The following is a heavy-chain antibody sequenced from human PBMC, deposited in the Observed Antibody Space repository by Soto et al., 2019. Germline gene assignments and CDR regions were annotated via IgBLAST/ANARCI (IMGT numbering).Heavy chain of an antibody. Sequence: GESLKISCKGSGYSFTSYWIGWVRQMPGKGLEWMGIIYPGDSDTRYSPSFQGQVTISADKSISTAYLQWSSLKASDTAMYYCARVLWPGGFGELFWAFDYWGQGTLVTVSS. J-gene: IGHJ4*02. CDR3: ARVLWPGGFGELFWAFDY. D-gene: IGHD3-10*01. CDR1: GYSFTSYW. CDR2: IYPGDSDT. V-gene: IGHV5-51*01.